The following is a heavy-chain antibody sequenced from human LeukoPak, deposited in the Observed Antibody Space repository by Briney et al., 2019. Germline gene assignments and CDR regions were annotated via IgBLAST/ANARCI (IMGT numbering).Heavy chain of an antibody. CDR1: GGTFSSYA. Sequence: SVKVSCKASGGTFSSYAISWVRQAPGQGLEWMGGIISIFGTANYAQKFQGRVTITTDESTSTAYMELSSLRSEDTAVYYCARVLGLYNWNSPLAYWGQGTLVTVSS. D-gene: IGHD1-20*01. V-gene: IGHV1-69*05. CDR2: IISIFGTA. J-gene: IGHJ4*02. CDR3: ARVLGLYNWNSPLAY.